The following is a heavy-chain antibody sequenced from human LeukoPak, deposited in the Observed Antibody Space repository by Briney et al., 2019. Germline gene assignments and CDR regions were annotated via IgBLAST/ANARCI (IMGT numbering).Heavy chain of an antibody. CDR1: GGTFSSYA. CDR2: IIPIFGTA. D-gene: IGHD3-10*01. CDR3: AARSGSYSFYFDY. V-gene: IGHV1-69*13. Sequence: ASVKVSCKASGGTFSSYAISWVRQAPGQGLEWMGGIIPIFGTANYAQKFQGRVTITADESTSTAYMELSSLRSEDTAVYYCAARSGSYSFYFDYWGQGTLVTVSS. J-gene: IGHJ4*02.